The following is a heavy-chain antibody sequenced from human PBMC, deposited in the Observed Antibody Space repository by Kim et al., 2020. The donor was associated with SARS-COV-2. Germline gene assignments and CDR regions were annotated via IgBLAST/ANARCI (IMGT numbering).Heavy chain of an antibody. CDR1: GFTVSSNY. J-gene: IGHJ4*02. CDR3: ARGGYDSSGYYYGFFDY. V-gene: IGHV3-53*01. D-gene: IGHD3-22*01. CDR2: IYSGGST. Sequence: GGSLRLSCAASGFTVSSNYMSWVRQAPGKGLEWVSVIYSGGSTYYADSVKGRFTISRDNSKNTLYLQMNSLRAEDTAVYYCARGGYDSSGYYYGFFDYWGQGTLVTVSS.